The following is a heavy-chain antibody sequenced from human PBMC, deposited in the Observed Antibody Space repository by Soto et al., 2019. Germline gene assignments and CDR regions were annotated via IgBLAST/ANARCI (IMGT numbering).Heavy chain of an antibody. CDR2: ISGSGGST. CDR3: ATIIIPAATNFY. V-gene: IGHV3-23*01. J-gene: IGHJ4*02. D-gene: IGHD2-2*01. Sequence: EVQLLESGGGLVQPGGSLRLSCAASGITFTAYAMSWVRQAPGKGLEWVSRISGSGGSTYYAASVKGRLTISRDNSKITLYLQINSLRAEDTAVYYCATIIIPAATNFYWGQGTLVTVSS. CDR1: GITFTAYA.